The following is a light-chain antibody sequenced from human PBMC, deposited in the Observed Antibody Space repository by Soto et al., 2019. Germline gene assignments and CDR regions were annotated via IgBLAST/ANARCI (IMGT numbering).Light chain of an antibody. V-gene: IGLV2-14*01. CDR1: SSNVGGYNH. Sequence: QSALTQPASVSGSHGPSITISCTGSSSNVGGYNHVSWYQQHPGKAPKVMIYEVNNRPSGVSDRFSGSKSGNTASLTISGLQADDEADYYCSSYTSSSTLVFGTGTKLTVL. J-gene: IGLJ1*01. CDR2: EVN. CDR3: SSYTSSSTLV.